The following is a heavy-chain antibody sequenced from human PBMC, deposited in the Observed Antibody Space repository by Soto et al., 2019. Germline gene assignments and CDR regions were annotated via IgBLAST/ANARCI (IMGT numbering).Heavy chain of an antibody. D-gene: IGHD2-8*02. CDR1: GGSMSSSSHD. J-gene: IGHJ4*02. V-gene: IGHV4-39*07. CDR2: IKYSGNT. CDR3: PRDNLTGLFDY. Sequence: SETLSLSCSGSGGSMSSSSHDWGWVRQPTGKGLEWIARIKYSGNTYYNPSLKRRVTISGDTYENQLSLKLTSVTAADTAVYYSPRDNLTGLFDYWGQGTLVTVSS.